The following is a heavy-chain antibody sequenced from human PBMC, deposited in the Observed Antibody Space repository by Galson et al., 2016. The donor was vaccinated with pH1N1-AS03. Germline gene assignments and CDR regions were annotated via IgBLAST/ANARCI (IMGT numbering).Heavy chain of an antibody. D-gene: IGHD1-26*01. CDR2: ISYDGTNK. V-gene: IGHV3-30*18. CDR3: AKDIIIVGASLTGGYFDY. CDR1: AFIFSNYG. J-gene: IGHJ4*03. Sequence: LRLSCAASAFIFSNYGMHWVRQAPGKGLEWVAVISYDGTNKFYADSVKGRFTISRDNSKNTLYLQMNSLRAEDTAVYYCAKDIIIVGASLTGGYFDYWGQ.